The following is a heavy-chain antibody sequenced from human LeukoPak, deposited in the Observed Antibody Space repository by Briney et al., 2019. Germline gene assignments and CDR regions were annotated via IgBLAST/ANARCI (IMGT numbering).Heavy chain of an antibody. CDR1: GFTFSTYA. J-gene: IGHJ4*02. D-gene: IGHD6-19*01. CDR3: ARDPQYSSGTRNYDY. Sequence: PGGSLRLSCAASGFTFSTYAMHWVRQAPGKGLEWVAVISYDGSNKYYADSVKGRFTISRDNSKNTLYLQMNSLRAEDTAVYYCARDPQYSSGTRNYDYWGQGTLATVSS. V-gene: IGHV3-30-3*01. CDR2: ISYDGSNK.